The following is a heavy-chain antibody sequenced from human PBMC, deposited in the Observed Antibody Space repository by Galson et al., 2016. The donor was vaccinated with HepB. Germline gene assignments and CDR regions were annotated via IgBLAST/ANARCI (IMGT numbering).Heavy chain of an antibody. CDR2: IRGSGGST. V-gene: IGHV3-23*01. J-gene: IGHJ4*02. CDR1: GFAFSSYA. CDR3: ARDGPDSSSWPYYVDY. D-gene: IGHD6-13*01. Sequence: SLRLSCAASGFAFSSYAMSWVRQAPGKGLEWVSAIRGSGGSTYYADSVQGRFPISRDNSKNTLYLQMNSLRAEDTAVYYFARDGPDSSSWPYYVDYWGQGTLGTVSS.